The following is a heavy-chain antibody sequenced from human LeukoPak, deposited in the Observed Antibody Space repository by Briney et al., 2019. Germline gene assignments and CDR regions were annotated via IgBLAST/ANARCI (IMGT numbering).Heavy chain of an antibody. CDR3: ARLVGSCSGGICYGHYDS. CDR2: VYPGDSET. CDR1: GYSFTNYW. D-gene: IGHD2-15*01. V-gene: IGHV5-51*01. Sequence: GESLEISCKASGYSFTNYWIGWVRQMPGKGLEWMAIVYPGDSETRYSPSFRGEVTISADKSISAAYLQWSSLKASDTAMYYCARLVGSCSGGICYGHYDSWGQGTRVTVSS. J-gene: IGHJ4*02.